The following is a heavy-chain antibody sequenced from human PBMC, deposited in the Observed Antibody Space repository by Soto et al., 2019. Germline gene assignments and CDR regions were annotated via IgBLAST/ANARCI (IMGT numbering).Heavy chain of an antibody. CDR1: GGSFSGYY. CDR2: INNSGST. D-gene: IGHD6-19*01. CDR3: ASSQGSGWYFPMDV. V-gene: IGHV4-34*01. J-gene: IGHJ6*02. Sequence: QVQLQQWGAGLLKPSETLSLTCAVYGGSFSGYYWSWIRQPPGKGLEWIGEINNSGSTNYNPSLKSRVTISVDTSKNQFSLKLSSVTAADTAVYYCASSQGSGWYFPMDVWGQGTTVTVSS.